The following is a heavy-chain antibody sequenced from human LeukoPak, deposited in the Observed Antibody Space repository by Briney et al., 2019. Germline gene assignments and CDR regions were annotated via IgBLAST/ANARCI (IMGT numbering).Heavy chain of an antibody. Sequence: SETLSLTRAVSGYSITSGYYWGWIRQPPGKGLEWIGTIYHSGSTYYNPSLKSRVIVSVDTSKNQFSLKLSSVTAADTAVYYCVRSPYYYYHMDVWGKGTSVTVSS. CDR1: GYSITSGYY. V-gene: IGHV4-38-2*01. CDR2: IYHSGST. J-gene: IGHJ6*03. CDR3: VRSPYYYYHMDV.